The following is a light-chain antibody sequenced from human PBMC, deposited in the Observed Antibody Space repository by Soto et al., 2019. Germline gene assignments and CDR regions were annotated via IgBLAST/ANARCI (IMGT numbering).Light chain of an antibody. CDR2: KAS. CDR3: QQYSRYAT. Sequence: DIQMTQSPSTLSASVRDRVTITCRASQSIGAWLALYQQKPGKAPKLLIYKASTLESGVTSRFSGSGSGIILTVTTISLQPEDFATYYGQQYSRYATFCQGTKVDSK. CDR1: QSIGAW. J-gene: IGKJ1*01. V-gene: IGKV1-5*03.